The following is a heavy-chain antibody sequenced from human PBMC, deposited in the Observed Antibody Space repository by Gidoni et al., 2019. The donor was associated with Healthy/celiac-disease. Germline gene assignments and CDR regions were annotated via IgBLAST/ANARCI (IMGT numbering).Heavy chain of an antibody. V-gene: IGHV4-59*01. CDR3: ARGMTPYYYYGMDV. CDR1: GGSISSYY. CDR2: IYYSGST. J-gene: IGHJ6*02. D-gene: IGHD2-15*01. Sequence: QVQLQESGPGLVKPSETLSLTCTVSGGSISSYYWSWIRQPPGKGLEWIGYIYYSGSTNYNPSLKSRVTISVDTSKNQFSLKLSSVTAADTAVYYCARGMTPYYYYGMDVWGQGTTVTVSS.